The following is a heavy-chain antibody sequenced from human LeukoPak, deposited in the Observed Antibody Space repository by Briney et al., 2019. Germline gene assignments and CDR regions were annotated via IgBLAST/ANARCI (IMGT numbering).Heavy chain of an antibody. CDR3: ARDFVRYCSGGSCYSGWFDP. CDR2: IYYSGST. D-gene: IGHD2-15*01. Sequence: SETLSLTCTVSGGSISSGDYYWSWIRQPPGKGLEWIGYIYYSGSTYYNPSLKSRVTISVDTSKNQFSLKLSSVTAADTAVYYCARDFVRYCSGGSCYSGWFDPWGQGTLVTVSS. V-gene: IGHV4-30-4*01. CDR1: GGSISSGDYY. J-gene: IGHJ5*02.